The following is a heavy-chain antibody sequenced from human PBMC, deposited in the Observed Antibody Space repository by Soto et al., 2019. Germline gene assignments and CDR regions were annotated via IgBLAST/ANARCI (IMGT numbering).Heavy chain of an antibody. CDR3: VRGGIAGNWFDP. D-gene: IGHD6-13*01. CDR2: IFHSGST. Sequence: SETLSLTCSVSGGSITSGGFFWSWIRQHPEKGLEWIAYIFHSGSTDFNPSLKGRIIISADTSKNQFSLKLTSVTAADTAVYYCVRGGIAGNWFDPWGQGTLVTVSS. CDR1: GGSITSGGFF. J-gene: IGHJ5*02. V-gene: IGHV4-31*03.